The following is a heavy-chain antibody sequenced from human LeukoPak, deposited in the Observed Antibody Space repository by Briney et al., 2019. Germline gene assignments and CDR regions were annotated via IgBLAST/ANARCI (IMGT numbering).Heavy chain of an antibody. CDR3: ARVHNYYDSSGYLDY. V-gene: IGHV3-21*01. Sequence: PGGSLRLSCAASGFTFSSYSMNWVRQAPGKGLEWVSSISSSSSYIYYADSVKGRFTISGDNAKNSLYLQMNSLRAEDTAVYYCARVHNYYDSSGYLDYWGQGTLVTVSS. D-gene: IGHD3-22*01. CDR2: ISSSSSYI. J-gene: IGHJ4*02. CDR1: GFTFSSYS.